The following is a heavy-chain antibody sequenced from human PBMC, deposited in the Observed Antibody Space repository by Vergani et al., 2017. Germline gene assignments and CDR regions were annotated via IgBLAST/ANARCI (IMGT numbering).Heavy chain of an antibody. CDR3: ARGDYGILTGYRY. J-gene: IGHJ4*02. D-gene: IGHD3-9*01. CDR1: GYTFSNYY. V-gene: IGHV1-46*03. CDR2: INPSGGHT. Sequence: QVQVVQSGAEVKKSGASVKVSCKTSGYTFSNYYMHWVRPAPGQGLEWMGIINPSGGHTNYAQKCQGRVTMTRDTSTSTVYMELSSLRSEDTAIYYCARGDYGILTGYRYWGQGTLVTVSA.